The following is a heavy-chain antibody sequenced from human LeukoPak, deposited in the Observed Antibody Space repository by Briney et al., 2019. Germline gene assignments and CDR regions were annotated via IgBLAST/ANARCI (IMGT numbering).Heavy chain of an antibody. V-gene: IGHV5-51*01. CDR2: IYPGDSDT. CDR1: GYSFTSYW. J-gene: IGHJ4*02. D-gene: IGHD2-2*01. CDR3: ARYIREYQLLPHFDY. Sequence: GESLKISCKGSGYSFTSYWIGWVRQMPGKGLEWMGIIYPGDSDTRYSPSFQGQVTTSADKSISTAYLQWSSLKASDTAMYYCARYIREYQLLPHFDYWGQGTLVTVSS.